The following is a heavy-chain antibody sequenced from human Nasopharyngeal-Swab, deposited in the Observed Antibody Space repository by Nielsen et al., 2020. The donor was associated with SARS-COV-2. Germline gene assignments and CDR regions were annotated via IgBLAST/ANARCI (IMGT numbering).Heavy chain of an antibody. CDR2: ISYDGSNK. J-gene: IGHJ4*02. Sequence: GGSLRLSCTVSGGSISSGGYYWSWIRQHPGKGLEWVAVISYDGSNKYYADSVKGRFTISRDNSKNTLYLQMNSLRAEDTAVYYCAKLPGSSTQLADYWDQGTLVTVSS. D-gene: IGHD6-13*01. CDR3: AKLPGSSTQLADY. CDR1: GGSISSGG. V-gene: IGHV3-30*18.